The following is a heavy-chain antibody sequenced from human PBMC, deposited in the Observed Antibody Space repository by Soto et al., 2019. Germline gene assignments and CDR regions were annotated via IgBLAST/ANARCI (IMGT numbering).Heavy chain of an antibody. V-gene: IGHV3-23*01. CDR1: GFTFSSYV. Sequence: EVQLLESGGGLVQPGGSLRLSCAASGFTFSSYVMSWARQAPGKGLEWVSAISGSGGDTNHADSVKGRFTTSRDNSKNELYLQINSLRAEDTAVYYCAKGSGSTRAYYFDYWGQGTLVTVSS. J-gene: IGHJ4*02. CDR3: AKGSGSTRAYYFDY. D-gene: IGHD2-2*01. CDR2: ISGSGGDT.